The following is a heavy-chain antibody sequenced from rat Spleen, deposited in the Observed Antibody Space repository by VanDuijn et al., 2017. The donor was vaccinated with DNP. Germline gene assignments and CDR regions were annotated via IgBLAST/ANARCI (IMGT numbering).Heavy chain of an antibody. J-gene: IGHJ2*01. V-gene: IGHV2-77*01. CDR1: GFSLTSYG. D-gene: IGHD1-3*01. Sequence: QVQMKETGPGLVQTTQTLSVTCTVSGFSLTSYGVHWVRQAPGKGLEWMGIIWGDGSTDYNSGLKSRLTISRDTSKSQVFLTMNSLQTDDTAVYYCFNNYFGYWGQGVMVTVSS. CDR2: IWGDGST. CDR3: FNNYFGY.